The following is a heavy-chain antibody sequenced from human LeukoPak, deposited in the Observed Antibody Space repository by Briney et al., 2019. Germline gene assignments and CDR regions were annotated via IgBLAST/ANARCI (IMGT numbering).Heavy chain of an antibody. CDR2: ISYDGSNK. CDR1: GFTFDDYT. Sequence: GGSLRLSCAASGFTFDDYTMHWVRQAPGKGLEWVAVISYDGSNKYSADSVKGRFTISRDNSKNTLYLQMNSLRAEDAAVYYCARDFCSSTSCLSPFDYWGQGTLVTVSS. D-gene: IGHD2-2*01. V-gene: IGHV3-30-3*01. CDR3: ARDFCSSTSCLSPFDY. J-gene: IGHJ4*02.